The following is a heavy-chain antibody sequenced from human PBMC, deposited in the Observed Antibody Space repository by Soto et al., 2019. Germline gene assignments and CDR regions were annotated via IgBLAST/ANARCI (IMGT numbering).Heavy chain of an antibody. D-gene: IGHD3-10*01. CDR2: ISGSGGST. CDR3: AKSHMVRGVTLTNNYYYYGMDV. Sequence: QSXGSLRVSFAASGFTFSSYSMSWVRQAPGKGLEWVSAISGSGGSTYYADSVKGRFTISRDNSKNTLYLQMNSLRAEDTAVYYCAKSHMVRGVTLTNNYYYYGMDVWGQGTTVTVSS. CDR1: GFTFSSYS. V-gene: IGHV3-23*01. J-gene: IGHJ6*02.